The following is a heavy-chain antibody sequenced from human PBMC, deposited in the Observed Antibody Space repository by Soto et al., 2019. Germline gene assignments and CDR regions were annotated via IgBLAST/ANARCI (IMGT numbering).Heavy chain of an antibody. CDR3: AIERRKIEYSSSSFDY. CDR1: GGSISSSSYY. D-gene: IGHD6-6*01. Sequence: SETLSLTCTVSGGSISSSSYYWGWIRQPPGKGLEWIGSIYYSGSTYYNPSLKSRVTISVDTSKNQFSLKLSSVTAADTAVYYCAIERRKIEYSSSSFDYWGQGTLVTVSS. CDR2: IYYSGST. V-gene: IGHV4-39*07. J-gene: IGHJ4*02.